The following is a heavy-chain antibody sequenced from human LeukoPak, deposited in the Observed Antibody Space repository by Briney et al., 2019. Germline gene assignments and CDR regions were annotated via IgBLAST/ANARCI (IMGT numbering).Heavy chain of an antibody. CDR2: INSDGSTT. J-gene: IGHJ4*02. D-gene: IGHD2-2*01. V-gene: IGHV3-74*01. CDR3: ARAYCSTTSCRLDY. CDR1: GFTFSSYW. Sequence: GGSLRLSCAASGFTFSSYWMHWVRQAPGKGLVWVSRINSDGSTTSYADSVKGRFTISRDNAKNTLYVQMNSLRAEDTAVYYCARAYCSTTSCRLDYWGQGTLVTVSS.